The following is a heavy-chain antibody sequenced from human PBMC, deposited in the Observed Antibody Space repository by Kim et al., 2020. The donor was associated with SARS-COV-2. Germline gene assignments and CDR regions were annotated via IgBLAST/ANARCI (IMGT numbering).Heavy chain of an antibody. CDR2: INAGNGNT. D-gene: IGHD3-9*01. CDR1: GYTFTSYA. CDR3: AREGPYFDWFSNANWFDP. J-gene: IGHJ5*02. Sequence: ASVKVSCKASGYTFTSYAMHWVRQAPGQRLEWMGWINAGNGNTKYSQKFQGRVTITRDTSASTAYMELSSLRSEDTAVYYCAREGPYFDWFSNANWFDPWGQGTLVTVSS. V-gene: IGHV1-3*01.